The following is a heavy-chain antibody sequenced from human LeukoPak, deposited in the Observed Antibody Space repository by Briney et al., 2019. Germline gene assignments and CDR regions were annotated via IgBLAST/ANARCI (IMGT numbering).Heavy chain of an antibody. Sequence: SETLSLTCTVSGGSISSGSYYWSWIRQPAGKGLEWIGRIYTSGSTTYNPSLRSRVTISLDTSKNHFSLKLSSVTAADTAVYYCVRFGELYYFDYWGQGTLVTVSS. V-gene: IGHV4-61*02. CDR2: IYTSGST. D-gene: IGHD3-10*01. CDR1: GGSISSGSYY. J-gene: IGHJ4*02. CDR3: VRFGELYYFDY.